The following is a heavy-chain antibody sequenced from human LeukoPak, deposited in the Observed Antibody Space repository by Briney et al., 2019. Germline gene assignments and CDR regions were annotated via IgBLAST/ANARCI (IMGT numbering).Heavy chain of an antibody. D-gene: IGHD6-13*01. CDR1: GGSISSSSHY. J-gene: IGHJ4*02. CDR2: IYYSGST. V-gene: IGHV4-39*07. CDR3: SGIIAAATVDY. Sequence: SETLSLTCTVSGGSISSSSHYWGWIRQPPGKGLEWIGSIYYSGSTYYNPSLKSRVTISVDTSKNQFSLKLSSVTAADTAVYYCSGIIAAATVDYWGQGTLVTVSS.